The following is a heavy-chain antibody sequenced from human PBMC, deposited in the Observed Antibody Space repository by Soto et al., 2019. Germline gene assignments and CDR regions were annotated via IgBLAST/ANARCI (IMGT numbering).Heavy chain of an antibody. CDR1: GYTFTSYD. CDR3: ARSSDVYCSSTSCPNWFDP. CDR2: MNPNSGNT. D-gene: IGHD2-2*01. Sequence: QVQLVQSGAEVKKPGASVKVSCKASGYTFTSYDINWVRQATGQGLEWMGWMNPNSGNTGYAQKFQGRVTMTRNTSISPAYMELSSLRSEDTAVYYCARSSDVYCSSTSCPNWFDPWGQGTLVTVSS. V-gene: IGHV1-8*01. J-gene: IGHJ5*02.